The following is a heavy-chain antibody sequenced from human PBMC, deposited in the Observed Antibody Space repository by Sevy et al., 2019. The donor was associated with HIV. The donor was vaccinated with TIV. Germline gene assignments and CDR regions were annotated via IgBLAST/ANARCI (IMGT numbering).Heavy chain of an antibody. D-gene: IGHD1-26*01. CDR2: IYYNGHI. V-gene: IGHV4-59*08. Sequence: SKTLSLTCTVSGGSITSLYWNWIRQPPGKGLEWIANIYYNGHINYNPSLKSRVTLSLDTSKNQFSVRLGSVTAADTAMYYCAGENAWGRGYSWGQGTLVTVSS. CDR1: GGSITSLY. J-gene: IGHJ4*02. CDR3: AGENAWGRGYS.